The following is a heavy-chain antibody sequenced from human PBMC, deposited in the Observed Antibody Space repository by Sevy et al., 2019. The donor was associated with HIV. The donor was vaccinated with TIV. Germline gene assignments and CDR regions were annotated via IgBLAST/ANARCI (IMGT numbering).Heavy chain of an antibody. V-gene: IGHV1-2*02. CDR1: GYTFTGYY. D-gene: IGHD5-12*01. CDR3: AREGDSGYETAGSFDY. CDR2: INPNSGGT. J-gene: IGHJ4*02. Sequence: ASVKVSCKASGYTFTGYYMHWVRQAPGQGLEWMGWINPNSGGTNYAQKFQGRVTMTRDTSISTAYMELSRLRSDDTAVYYCAREGDSGYETAGSFDYWGQGTLVTVSS.